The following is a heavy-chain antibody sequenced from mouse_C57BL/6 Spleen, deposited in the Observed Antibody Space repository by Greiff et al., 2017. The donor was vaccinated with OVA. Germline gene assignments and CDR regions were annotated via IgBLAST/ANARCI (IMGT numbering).Heavy chain of an antibody. D-gene: IGHD2-5*01. CDR3: ARNHYSNPYAMDY. V-gene: IGHV2-2*01. CDR2: IWSGGST. J-gene: IGHJ4*01. CDR1: GFSLTSYG. Sequence: VMLVESGPGLVQPSQSLSITCTVSGFSLTSYGVHWVRQSPGKGLEWLGVIWSGGSTDYNAAFISRLSISKDNSKSQVFFKMNSLQADDTAIYYCARNHYSNPYAMDYWGQGTSVTVSS.